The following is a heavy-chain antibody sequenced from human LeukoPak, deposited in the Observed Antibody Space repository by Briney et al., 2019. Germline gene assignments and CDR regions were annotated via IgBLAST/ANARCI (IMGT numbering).Heavy chain of an antibody. V-gene: IGHV3-23*01. J-gene: IGHJ4*02. Sequence: GGSLRLSCAASGFTFSSYAMSWVRQAPGKGLEWVSAISGSGGSTYYADSVKGRFTISRDNSKNTLYLQMNSLRAEDTAVYYCARGGPYSSGAILSYYFDYWGQGTLVTVSS. CDR1: GFTFSSYA. D-gene: IGHD6-19*01. CDR2: ISGSGGST. CDR3: ARGGPYSSGAILSYYFDY.